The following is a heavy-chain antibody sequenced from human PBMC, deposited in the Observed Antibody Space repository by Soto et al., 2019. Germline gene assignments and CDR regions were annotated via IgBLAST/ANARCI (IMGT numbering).Heavy chain of an antibody. Sequence: GGSLRLSCAASGFTFDGYAMQWFRQAPGKGLEWVSGISWNSGSIGYADSVKGRFTISRDNAKNSLYLQMNSLRAEDTALYYCAKGCSSTSCSQSVVFDYWGQGTLVTVSS. V-gene: IGHV3-9*01. CDR3: AKGCSSTSCSQSVVFDY. CDR2: ISWNSGSI. D-gene: IGHD2-2*01. CDR1: GFTFDGYA. J-gene: IGHJ4*02.